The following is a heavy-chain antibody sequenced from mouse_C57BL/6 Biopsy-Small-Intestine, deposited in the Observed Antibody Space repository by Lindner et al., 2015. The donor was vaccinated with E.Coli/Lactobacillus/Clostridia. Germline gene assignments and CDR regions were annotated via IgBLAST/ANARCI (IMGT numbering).Heavy chain of an antibody. D-gene: IGHD1-1*01. CDR1: GYAFSSSW. CDR3: ARDYYGRYFDV. J-gene: IGHJ1*03. V-gene: IGHV1-82*01. Sequence: VQLQESGPELVKPGASVKISCKASGYAFSSSWVNWVKQRPGKGLEWIGRIYPGDGDTNYNGKFKGKATLTADKSSSTAYMQFSSLTSEDSAVYFCARDYYGRYFDVWGTGTTVTVSS. CDR2: IYPGDGDT.